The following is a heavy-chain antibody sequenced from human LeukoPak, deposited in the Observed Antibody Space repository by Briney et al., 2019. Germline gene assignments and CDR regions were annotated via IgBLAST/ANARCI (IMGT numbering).Heavy chain of an antibody. CDR3: AREYGSGWYDY. Sequence: GGSLRLSCAASGFTFSSYIMNWVRQAPGKGLEWVSSISSSSSYIYYADSVKGRFTISRDNAKNSPYLQMNSLTVEDTAVYYCAREYGSGWYDYWGQGTLVTVSS. J-gene: IGHJ4*02. V-gene: IGHV3-21*01. D-gene: IGHD6-19*01. CDR1: GFTFSSYI. CDR2: ISSSSSYI.